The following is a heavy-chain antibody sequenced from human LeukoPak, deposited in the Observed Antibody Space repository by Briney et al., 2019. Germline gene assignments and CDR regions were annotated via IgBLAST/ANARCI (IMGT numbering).Heavy chain of an antibody. Sequence: ESGPTLVNPTQTLTLTCTFSGFSLSTSGVGVGWIRQSPGKALEWLALIYWDDDKRYSPSLKSRLTVTKDTSKNQVVLTMTDMDPVDTATYYCAHSSTLLRYSARKFDYWGQGTLVTVSS. CDR2: IYWDDDK. CDR1: GFSLSTSGVG. CDR3: AHSSTLLRYSARKFDY. V-gene: IGHV2-5*02. D-gene: IGHD3-9*01. J-gene: IGHJ4*02.